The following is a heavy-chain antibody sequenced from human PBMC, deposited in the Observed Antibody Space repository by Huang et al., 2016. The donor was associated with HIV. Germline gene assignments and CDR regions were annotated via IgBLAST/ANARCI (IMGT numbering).Heavy chain of an antibody. CDR2: IYYSGTT. Sequence: LQESGPGLVGPSETLSLTCAVSGDSINSNTFYWGWIRRPPGKALEWIGSIYYSGTTYYKPALKRRARIAVDASKNLIFLHVRSVTAADTGVYYCARTGVAVSDDPEYFQHWGQGALVTIS. D-gene: IGHD3-3*01. CDR3: ARTGVAVSDDPEYFQH. J-gene: IGHJ1*01. V-gene: IGHV4-39*02. CDR1: GDSINSNTFY.